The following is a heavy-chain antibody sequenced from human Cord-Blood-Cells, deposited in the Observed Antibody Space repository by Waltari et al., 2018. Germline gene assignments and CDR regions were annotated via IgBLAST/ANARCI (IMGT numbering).Heavy chain of an antibody. Sequence: QVQLQQWGAGLLKPSETLSLTCAVYGGSFSGYYWSWIRQPPGKGLGWIGEINHSGSTNYNPSLKSRVTISVDTSKNQFSLKLSSVTAADTAVYYCARHKGAAAARPFDYWGQGTLVTVSS. CDR2: INHSGST. D-gene: IGHD6-13*01. CDR1: GGSFSGYY. J-gene: IGHJ4*02. V-gene: IGHV4-34*01. CDR3: ARHKGAAAARPFDY.